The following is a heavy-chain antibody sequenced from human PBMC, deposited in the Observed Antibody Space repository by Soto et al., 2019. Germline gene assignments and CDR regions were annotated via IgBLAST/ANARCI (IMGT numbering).Heavy chain of an antibody. J-gene: IGHJ5*02. CDR3: ARGYYGSGSSWFDP. V-gene: IGHV1-3*01. D-gene: IGHD3-10*01. CDR1: GYTFTSYA. Sequence: ASVKVSCKASGYTFTSYAMHWVRQAPGQRLEWMGWINAGNGNTKYPQKFQGRVTITRDTSASTAYMELSSLRSEDTAVYYCARGYYGSGSSWFDPWGQGTLVTVSS. CDR2: INAGNGNT.